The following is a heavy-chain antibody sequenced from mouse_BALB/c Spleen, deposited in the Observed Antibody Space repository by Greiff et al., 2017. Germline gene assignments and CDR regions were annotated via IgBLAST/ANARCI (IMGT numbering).Heavy chain of an antibody. CDR3: ARDSPNWEYFDY. CDR1: GFTFTDYY. V-gene: IGHV7-3*02. D-gene: IGHD4-1*01. CDR2: IRNKANGYTT. Sequence: DVHLVESGGGLVQPGGSLRLSCATSGFTFTDYYMSWVRQPPGKALEWLGFIRNKANGYTTEYSASVKGRFTISRDNSQSILYLQMNTLRAEDSATYYCARDSPNWEYFDYWGQGTTLTVSS. J-gene: IGHJ2*01.